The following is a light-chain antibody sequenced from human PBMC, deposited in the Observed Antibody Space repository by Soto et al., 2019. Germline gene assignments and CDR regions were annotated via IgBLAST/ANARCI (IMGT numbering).Light chain of an antibody. Sequence: DIQMTQSPSSVSASVGDRVTITCRASQDISSWLAWYQHKPGKAPSLLIYAASSLQSGVPSRFRGSGSGTDFALTIAGLESEDFAVYYCQQYGSSPLLTFGGGTKVEIK. CDR2: AAS. CDR3: QQYGSSPLLT. CDR1: QDISSW. J-gene: IGKJ4*01. V-gene: IGKV1D-12*01.